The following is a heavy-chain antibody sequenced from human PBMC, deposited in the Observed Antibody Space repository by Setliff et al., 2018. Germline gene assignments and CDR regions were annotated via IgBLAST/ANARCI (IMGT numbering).Heavy chain of an antibody. D-gene: IGHD3-10*01. CDR2: TNHAGRT. CDR1: GGSFSGYV. CDR3: VRGLQAGSWEPYYFDS. V-gene: IGHV4-34*01. Sequence: LSLTCAVYGGSFSGYVWTFIRQSPGKGLEWIGETNHAGRTNYNPSLGSRVSILVDTSKNQFSLKLTSATVADTAVYYCVRGLQAGSWEPYYFDSWGRGTLVTVSS. J-gene: IGHJ4*02.